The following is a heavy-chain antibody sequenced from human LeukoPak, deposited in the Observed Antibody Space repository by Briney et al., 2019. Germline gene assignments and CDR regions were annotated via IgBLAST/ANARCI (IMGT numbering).Heavy chain of an antibody. D-gene: IGHD6-13*01. CDR2: MNPNSGNT. V-gene: IGHV1-8*01. CDR3: AGGYSRSWYPLDYYGMDV. J-gene: IGHJ6*02. Sequence: ASVKVSCKASGYTFTSYDINWVRQATGQGLEWMGWMNPNSGNTGYAQKFQGRVTITRNTSISTAYMELSRLSSEDTAVYYCAGGYSRSWYPLDYYGMDVWGQGPTVTVSS. CDR1: GYTFTSYD.